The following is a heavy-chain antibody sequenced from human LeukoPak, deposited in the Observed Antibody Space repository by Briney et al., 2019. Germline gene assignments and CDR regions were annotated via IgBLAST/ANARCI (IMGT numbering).Heavy chain of an antibody. V-gene: IGHV4-34*01. CDR1: GGSFSGYY. J-gene: IGHJ4*02. D-gene: IGHD3-10*01. Sequence: SETLSLTCAVYGGSFSGYYWSWIRQPPGKGLEWFGEINHSGSTNYNPSLKSRVTISVDTSKNQFSLKLSSVTAADTAVYYCARSPPQLRRFDYWGQGTLVTVSS. CDR2: INHSGST. CDR3: ARSPPQLRRFDY.